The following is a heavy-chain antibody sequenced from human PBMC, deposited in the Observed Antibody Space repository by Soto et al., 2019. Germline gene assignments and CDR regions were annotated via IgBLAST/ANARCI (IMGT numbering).Heavy chain of an antibody. Sequence: SETLSLTCAVSGYSISSGSHWGWIRQSPGKGLEWIVSIYDSGLTYYNPSLKSRVTTSVDTSENQFSLNLNSMTAADAAVYYCAMRASGEPPYYFDSWGQGTLVTVSS. J-gene: IGHJ4*02. V-gene: IGHV4-38-2*01. CDR3: AMRASGEPPYYFDS. CDR2: IYDSGLT. D-gene: IGHD7-27*01. CDR1: GYSISSGSH.